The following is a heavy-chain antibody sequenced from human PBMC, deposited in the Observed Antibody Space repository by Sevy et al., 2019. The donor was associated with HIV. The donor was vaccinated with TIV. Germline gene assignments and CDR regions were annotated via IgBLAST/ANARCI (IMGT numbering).Heavy chain of an antibody. V-gene: IGHV3-15*01. D-gene: IGHD1-26*01. J-gene: IGHJ3*02. CDR2: AKRKSEGGSI. CDR1: GFSFKNVW. Sequence: GGSLRLSCAGSGFSFKNVWMTWVRQTPGKGLEWVGHAKRKSEGGSIDYGSPVNGRLTISRDDSKDMLYLQMSSLKTEDTGVYYCATVLGAGAAGAFEIWGQGTMVTVSS. CDR3: ATVLGAGAAGAFEI.